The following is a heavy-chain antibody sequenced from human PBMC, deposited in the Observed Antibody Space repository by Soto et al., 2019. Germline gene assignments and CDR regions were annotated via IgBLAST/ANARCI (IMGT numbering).Heavy chain of an antibody. D-gene: IGHD3-9*01. Sequence: ASVKVSCKASGYTFTSYYMHWVRQAPGQGLEWMGIINPSGGSTSYAQKFQGRVTMTRDTSTSTVYMELSSLRAEDTAVYYCAKGVYYDILTGYPNRGYYMDVWGKGTTVTVSS. CDR2: INPSGGST. J-gene: IGHJ6*03. V-gene: IGHV1-46*01. CDR1: GYTFTSYY. CDR3: AKGVYYDILTGYPNRGYYMDV.